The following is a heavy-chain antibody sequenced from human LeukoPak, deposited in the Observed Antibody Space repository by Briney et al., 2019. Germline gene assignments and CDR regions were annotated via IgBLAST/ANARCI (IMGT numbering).Heavy chain of an antibody. CDR1: GYTFTSYG. CDR2: ISAYNGNT. CDR3: ARVISPYDFWSGYYIDWFDP. V-gene: IGHV1-18*01. D-gene: IGHD3-3*01. Sequence: ASVKVSCKASGYTFTSYGISWVRQAPGQGLEWMGWISAYNGNTNYAQKLQGRVTMTTDTSTSAAYMELRSLRSDDTAVYYCARVISPYDFWSGYYIDWFDPWGQGTLVTVSS. J-gene: IGHJ5*02.